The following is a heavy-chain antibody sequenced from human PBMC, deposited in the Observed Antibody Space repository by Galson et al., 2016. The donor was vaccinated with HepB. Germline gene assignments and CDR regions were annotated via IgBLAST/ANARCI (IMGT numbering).Heavy chain of an antibody. Sequence: SLRLSCAASGFTFSSYNMNWVRRAPGKGLEWVSSITPESTYIYYADSVKGRFTISRDDGKNSLARQMTSLRAEDTAVYYCAKGSSFDPWGQGTLVTVSS. V-gene: IGHV3-21*01. CDR3: AKGSSFDP. CDR2: ITPESTYI. CDR1: GFTFSSYN. J-gene: IGHJ5*02.